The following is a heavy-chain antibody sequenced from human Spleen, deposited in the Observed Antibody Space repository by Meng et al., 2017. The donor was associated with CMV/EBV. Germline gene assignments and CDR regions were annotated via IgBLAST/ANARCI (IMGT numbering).Heavy chain of an antibody. J-gene: IGHJ6*02. CDR1: GGTFSSSA. Sequence: SVKVSCKTSGGTFSSSAISWARQAPGQGLEWMGGIIPVLDTANYAQRFQGRVTITADKSTSTAYMELSSLRSEDTAVYYCARDSPRWYCSSTSCPSQYYYGMDVWGQGTTVTVSS. V-gene: IGHV1-69*10. CDR3: ARDSPRWYCSSTSCPSQYYYGMDV. D-gene: IGHD2-2*01. CDR2: IIPVLDTA.